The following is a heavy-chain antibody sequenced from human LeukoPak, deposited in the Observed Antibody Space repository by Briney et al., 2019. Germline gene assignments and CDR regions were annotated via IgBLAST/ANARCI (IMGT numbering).Heavy chain of an antibody. D-gene: IGHD3-10*01. CDR1: GYSISSGYY. CDR2: IYHSGST. Sequence: PSETLSLTCAVSGYSISSGYYWGWIRQPPGKGLEWIGSIYHSGSTYYNPSLKSRVTISVDTSKNQFSLKLSSVTVADTAVYYCARVKVLWFGASAFDIWGQGTMVTVSS. CDR3: ARVKVLWFGASAFDI. J-gene: IGHJ3*02. V-gene: IGHV4-38-2*01.